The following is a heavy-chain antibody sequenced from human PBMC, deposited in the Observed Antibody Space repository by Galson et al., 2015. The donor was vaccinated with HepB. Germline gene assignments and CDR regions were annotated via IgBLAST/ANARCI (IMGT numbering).Heavy chain of an antibody. CDR1: GYTFTSYY. V-gene: IGHV1-46*03. CDR2: INPSGGST. D-gene: IGHD4-23*01. CDR3: ARDMTTVVTHAYFDY. Sequence: SVKVSCKASGYTFTSYYMHWVRQAPGQGLEWMGIINPSGGSTSYAQKFQGRVTMTRDTSTSTVYMELSSLRSEDTAVYYCARDMTTVVTHAYFDYWGQGTLVTVSS. J-gene: IGHJ4*02.